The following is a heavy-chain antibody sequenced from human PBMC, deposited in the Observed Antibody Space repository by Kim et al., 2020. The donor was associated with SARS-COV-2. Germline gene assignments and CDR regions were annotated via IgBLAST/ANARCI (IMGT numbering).Heavy chain of an antibody. D-gene: IGHD6-13*01. CDR3: ARVRSSSWYRLYYYYGMDV. Sequence: SETLSLTCTVSGGSISSSSYYWGWIRQPPGKGLEWIGSIYYSGSTYYNPSLKSRVTISVDTSKNQFSLKLSSVTAADTAVYYCARVRSSSWYRLYYYYGMDVWGQGTTVTVSS. CDR2: IYYSGST. V-gene: IGHV4-39*01. J-gene: IGHJ6*02. CDR1: GGSISSSSYY.